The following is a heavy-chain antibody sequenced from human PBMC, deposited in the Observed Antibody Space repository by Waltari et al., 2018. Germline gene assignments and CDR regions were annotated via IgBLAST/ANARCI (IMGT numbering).Heavy chain of an antibody. CDR1: GYTFTGYY. Sequence: QVQLVQSGAEVKKPGASVKVSCKASGYTFTGYYMHWVRQAPGQGLEWMEWINPNRGGTNYTQKLQGRVTMTRDTSISTAYMELGRLRSDDTAVYYCARGLMDTAMVDAFDIWGQGTMVTVSS. J-gene: IGHJ3*02. V-gene: IGHV1-2*02. D-gene: IGHD5-18*01. CDR2: INPNRGGT. CDR3: ARGLMDTAMVDAFDI.